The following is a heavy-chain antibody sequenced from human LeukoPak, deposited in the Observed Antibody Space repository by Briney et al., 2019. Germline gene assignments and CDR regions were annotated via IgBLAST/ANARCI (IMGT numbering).Heavy chain of an antibody. J-gene: IGHJ4*02. Sequence: SETLSLTSAVYGGSFCDNYWCWISASPGKRLEWVGEIYHIGRAKYTPSLKSRVTISVDTSKKQFSLKLTSVTAADTAVYYCAREGGTPESYYCGSGSYCSDFIGYWAQGTLVTVSS. CDR1: GGSFCDNY. V-gene: IGHV4-34*01. D-gene: IGHD3-10*01. CDR3: AREGGTPESYYCGSGSYCSDFIGY. CDR2: IYHIGRA.